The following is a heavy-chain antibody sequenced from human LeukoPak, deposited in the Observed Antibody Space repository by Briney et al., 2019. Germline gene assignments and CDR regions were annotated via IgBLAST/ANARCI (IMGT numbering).Heavy chain of an antibody. Sequence: SETLSLTCTVSGYSISTGYYWDWIRQPPGKGLEWIGTFYHGGSTYYNPSLKSRVTISVDTSKNQFSLNLTSVTAADTAVYYCARTRSEVLVVPAANHRRGWFDPWGQGTLVTVSS. CDR2: FYHGGST. CDR3: ARTRSEVLVVPAANHRRGWFDP. V-gene: IGHV4-38-2*02. D-gene: IGHD2-2*01. J-gene: IGHJ5*02. CDR1: GYSISTGYY.